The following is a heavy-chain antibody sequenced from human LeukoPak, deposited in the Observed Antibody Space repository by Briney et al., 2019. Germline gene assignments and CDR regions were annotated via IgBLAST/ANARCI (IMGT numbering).Heavy chain of an antibody. Sequence: PSETLSLTCTVPGGSISSYYWSWIRQPAGKGLEWIGRIYISGSTNYNPSLKSRVTMSVDTSKNQFSLKLSSVTAADTAVYYCARKIASYWYFDLWGRGTLVTVSS. CDR3: ARKIASYWYFDL. CDR1: GGSISSYY. D-gene: IGHD2-21*01. J-gene: IGHJ2*01. CDR2: IYISGST. V-gene: IGHV4-4*07.